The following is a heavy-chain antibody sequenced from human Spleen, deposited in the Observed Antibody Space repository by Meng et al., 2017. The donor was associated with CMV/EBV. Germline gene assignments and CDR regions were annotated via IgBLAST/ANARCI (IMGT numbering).Heavy chain of an antibody. Sequence: SETLSLTCTVSGYSISSGYYWSWIRQPPGKGLEWIGEINHSGNTKCNPSLESRVTISVDTSKNQFSLKMTSVTAADTAIYYCATPMVGTRVFDYWAQGTPVTVSS. V-gene: IGHV4-38-2*02. CDR1: GYSISSGYY. D-gene: IGHD2-21*02. CDR2: INHSGNT. CDR3: ATPMVGTRVFDY. J-gene: IGHJ4*02.